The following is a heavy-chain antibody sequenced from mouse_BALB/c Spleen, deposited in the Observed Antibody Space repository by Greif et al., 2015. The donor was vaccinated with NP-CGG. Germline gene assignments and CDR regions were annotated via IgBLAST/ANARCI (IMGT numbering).Heavy chain of an antibody. CDR3: ATSNWDGFAY. D-gene: IGHD4-1*01. J-gene: IGHJ3*01. V-gene: IGHV2-2*02. CDR1: GFSLTSYG. CDR2: IWSGGST. Sequence: VKLMESGPGLVQPSQSLSITCTVSGFSLTSYGVHWVRQSPGKGLEWLGVIWSGGSTDYNAAFISRLGISKDNSKSQVFVKMNSLQANDTAIYYCATSNWDGFAYWGQGTLVTVSA.